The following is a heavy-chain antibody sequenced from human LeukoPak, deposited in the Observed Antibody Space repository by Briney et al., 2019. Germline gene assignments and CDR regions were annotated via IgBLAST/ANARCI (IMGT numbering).Heavy chain of an antibody. V-gene: IGHV1-2*02. CDR3: ARDRGGGSGTYYFLY. CDR1: GYTFTDYH. J-gene: IGHJ4*02. Sequence: ASVKDSCKASGYTFTDYHMHWVRQAPGQGLEWLGWINPNNGGTNYAQKFQGRVTKTRDTSISKAYMELSSLRSDDTAVYYCARDRGGGSGTYYFLYWGLGSLVTVSS. D-gene: IGHD3-10*01. CDR2: INPNNGGT.